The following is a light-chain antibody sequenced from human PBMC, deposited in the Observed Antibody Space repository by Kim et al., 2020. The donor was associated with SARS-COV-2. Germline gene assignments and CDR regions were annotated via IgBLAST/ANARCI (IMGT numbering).Light chain of an antibody. J-gene: IGKJ1*01. CDR3: QQYGDSPWT. V-gene: IGKV3-20*01. CDR2: GAS. CDR1: QSVSSSY. Sequence: SPGDRAALSCRATQSVSSSYLAWYQQKPGQAPRLLIHGASSRATGIPDRFSGSGSGIDFTLTISRLDPEDFGVYYCQQYGDSPWTFGQGTKVDIK.